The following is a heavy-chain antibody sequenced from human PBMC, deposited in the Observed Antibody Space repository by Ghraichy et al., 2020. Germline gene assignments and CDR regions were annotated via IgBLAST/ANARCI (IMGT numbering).Heavy chain of an antibody. Sequence: GGSLRLSCAVSGFTVSRNYISWVRQAPGKGLEWVSVIYAGGGTYYADSVKGRFTISRDTSKNTVYLQMNSLRAEDTAVYYCVIENGGTYHAFDIWGQGTVVTVSS. J-gene: IGHJ3*02. V-gene: IGHV3-53*01. D-gene: IGHD1-26*01. CDR1: GFTVSRNY. CDR3: VIENGGTYHAFDI. CDR2: IYAGGGT.